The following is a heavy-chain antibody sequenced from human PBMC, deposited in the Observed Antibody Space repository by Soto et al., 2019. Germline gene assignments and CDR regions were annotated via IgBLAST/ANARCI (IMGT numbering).Heavy chain of an antibody. CDR2: IYYTGST. CDR3: ATSLVTSRARVDY. J-gene: IGHJ4*02. Sequence: SEALSLTCTVSGGSIYTGGFYWSWIRQLPGKGLEWLGYIYYTGSTQYTPSLKSRLSISTDTSDNQFSLRLNSVTAADTAVYYCATSLVTSRARVDYWGQGTPVTVSS. CDR1: GGSIYTGGFY. D-gene: IGHD1-26*01. V-gene: IGHV4-31*03.